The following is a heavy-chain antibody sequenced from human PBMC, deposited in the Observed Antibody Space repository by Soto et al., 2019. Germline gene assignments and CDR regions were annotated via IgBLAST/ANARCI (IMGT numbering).Heavy chain of an antibody. CDR1: GYTFTTYD. Sequence: QVQLVQSGAEVKKPGASLKVSCKASGYTFTTYDFNWVRQAAGQGLEWMGWMNSNSGNTGYAQNFQGRVTMTRDTSPRTAYMELSSLRSEDTAVYYCASGGEYGMDVWGQGNTVIVSS. CDR2: MNSNSGNT. J-gene: IGHJ6*02. V-gene: IGHV1-8*01. CDR3: ASGGEYGMDV.